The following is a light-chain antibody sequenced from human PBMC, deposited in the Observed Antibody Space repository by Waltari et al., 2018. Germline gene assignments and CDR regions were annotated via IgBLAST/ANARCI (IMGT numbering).Light chain of an antibody. CDR2: SNN. V-gene: IGLV1-44*01. CDR1: SSNIGSQT. J-gene: IGLJ2*01. Sequence: QSVLTQPPSASGTPGQRVTISCSGSSSNIGSQTVNWYQQLPGTAPKLLIFSNNQRPSGVPDRFSGSKSGTSASLAISGLLSEDEADYYCSSWDDSVIGPVFGGGTKLTVL. CDR3: SSWDDSVIGPV.